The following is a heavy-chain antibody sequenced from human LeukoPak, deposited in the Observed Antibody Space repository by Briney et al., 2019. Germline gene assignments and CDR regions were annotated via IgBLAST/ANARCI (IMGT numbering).Heavy chain of an antibody. D-gene: IGHD2-2*01. CDR3: ASHATRLPTAPGWFDP. CDR1: GDSISSSSYH. V-gene: IGHV4-39*01. CDR2: IYYSGST. J-gene: IGHJ5*02. Sequence: PSEALSLTCTVTGDSISSSSYHWGWIRQPPGKGLEWIASIYYSGSTYYNPSLRSRVTISVDTSKNQFSLKLTSVTAADTAVYYCASHATRLPTAPGWFDPWGQGTLVTVSS.